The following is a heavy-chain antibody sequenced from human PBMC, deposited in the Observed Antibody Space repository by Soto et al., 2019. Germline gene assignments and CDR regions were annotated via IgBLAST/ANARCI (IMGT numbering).Heavy chain of an antibody. Sequence: QVQLVQSGAEVKKPGASVKVSCKASGYTFRNYAVNWVRQAPGQGLEWMGSINTYNGDTNYAPNLQGRVTMTTDTSTNTAFMEVKSLRSDDTAVYYCAKSPRGAMATDWGQGTRVTVTS. CDR3: AKSPRGAMATD. V-gene: IGHV1-18*01. CDR1: GYTFRNYA. J-gene: IGHJ4*02. D-gene: IGHD5-12*01. CDR2: INTYNGDT.